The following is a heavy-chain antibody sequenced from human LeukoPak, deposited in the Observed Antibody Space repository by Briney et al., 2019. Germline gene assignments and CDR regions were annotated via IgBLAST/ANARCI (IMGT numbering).Heavy chain of an antibody. CDR1: GGSISSSSYY. V-gene: IGHV4-39*01. J-gene: IGHJ5*02. Sequence: SETLSLXCTVSGGSISSSSYYWGWIRQPPGKGLEWIGSIYYSGITYYNPSLKSRVTISVDTSKNQFSLKLSSVTAADTAVYYCARLLFFDWFLNWFDPWGLGTLVTVSS. D-gene: IGHD3/OR15-3a*01. CDR2: IYYSGIT. CDR3: ARLLFFDWFLNWFDP.